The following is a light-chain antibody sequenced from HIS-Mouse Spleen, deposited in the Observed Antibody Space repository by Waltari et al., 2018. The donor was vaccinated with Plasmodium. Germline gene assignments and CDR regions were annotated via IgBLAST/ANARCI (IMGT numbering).Light chain of an antibody. CDR2: DVS. Sequence: QSALTQPASVSGSPGQSSTFAGPGTSSDVGGYNYVSLYQQHPGKAPKLMIYDVSNRPSGVSNRFSGSKSGNTASLTISGLQAEDEADYYCSSYTSSSTLVFGGGTKLTVL. J-gene: IGLJ2*01. CDR1: SSDVGGYNY. V-gene: IGLV2-14*03. CDR3: SSYTSSSTLV.